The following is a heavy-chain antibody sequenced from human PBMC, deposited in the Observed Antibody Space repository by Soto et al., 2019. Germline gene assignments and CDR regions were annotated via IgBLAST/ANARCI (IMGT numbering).Heavy chain of an antibody. Sequence: ASVKVSWKASGYTFTSYYMHWVRQAPGQGLEWMGIINPSGGSTNYAQKLQGRVTMTTDTSTSTAYMELRSLRSDDTAVYYCARGNRIEAFDIWGQGTMVTVSS. J-gene: IGHJ3*02. D-gene: IGHD2-15*01. CDR2: INPSGGST. CDR1: GYTFTSYY. CDR3: ARGNRIEAFDI. V-gene: IGHV1-46*01.